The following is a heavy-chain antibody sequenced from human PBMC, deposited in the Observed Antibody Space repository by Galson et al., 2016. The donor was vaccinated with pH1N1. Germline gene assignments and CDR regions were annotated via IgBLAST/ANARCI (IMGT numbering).Heavy chain of an antibody. V-gene: IGHV1-18*01. CDR2: ISGHNGNA. Sequence: SVKVSCKASGYMFASYGISWVRQAPGQGLEWMGWISGHNGNANYAQRLQDRFTMTTDTSTNTAYMELRSLRSDGTAVYYCARVLRTDWAYFQYWGQGTLVTASS. J-gene: IGHJ1*01. CDR3: ARVLRTDWAYFQY. D-gene: IGHD3-9*01. CDR1: GYMFASYG.